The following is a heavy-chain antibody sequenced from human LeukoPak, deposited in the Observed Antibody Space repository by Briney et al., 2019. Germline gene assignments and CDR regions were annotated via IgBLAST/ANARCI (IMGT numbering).Heavy chain of an antibody. D-gene: IGHD6-13*01. Sequence: GASVKVSCKASGYTFTSYDINWVRQATGQGLEWMGWMNPNSGNTGYAQKFQGRVTMTRNTSISTAYMELSSLRSEDTAVYYCAKKIPGTYPYDSWGQGTLVTVSP. CDR3: AKKIPGTYPYDS. V-gene: IGHV1-8*01. CDR2: MNPNSGNT. CDR1: GYTFTSYD. J-gene: IGHJ4*02.